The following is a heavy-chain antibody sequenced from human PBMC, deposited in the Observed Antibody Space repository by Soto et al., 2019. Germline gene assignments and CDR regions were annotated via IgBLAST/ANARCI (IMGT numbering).Heavy chain of an antibody. V-gene: IGHV3-23*01. D-gene: IGHD6-19*01. CDR1: GFTFSNYA. J-gene: IGHJ3*01. CDR3: AKTRIPVGGEAFDV. Sequence: EVRLLESGGGLVQPGGSLRLSCTASGFTFSNYAMSWVRQAPGKGPEWVSGLTTTGGSTYYADSVKGRFTISRDNSKNTLYLQLSTLRADDTAVYYCAKTRIPVGGEAFDVWGQGTMVTVSS. CDR2: LTTTGGST.